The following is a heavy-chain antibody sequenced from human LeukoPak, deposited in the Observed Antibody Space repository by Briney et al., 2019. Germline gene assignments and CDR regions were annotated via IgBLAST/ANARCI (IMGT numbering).Heavy chain of an antibody. CDR1: GGSISSSSYY. CDR3: ARGGSGYSGYDPFDY. D-gene: IGHD5-12*01. CDR2: IYYSGST. V-gene: IGHV4-39*07. J-gene: IGHJ4*02. Sequence: SETLSLTCTVSGGSISSSSYYWGWIRQPPGKGLEWTGSIYYSGSTYYNPSLKSRVTISVDTSKNQFSLKLSSVTAADTAVYYCARGGSGYSGYDPFDYWGQGTLVTVSS.